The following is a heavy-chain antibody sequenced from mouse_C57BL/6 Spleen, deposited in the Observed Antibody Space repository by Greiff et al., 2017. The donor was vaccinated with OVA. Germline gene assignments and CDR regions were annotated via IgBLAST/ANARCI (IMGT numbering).Heavy chain of an antibody. D-gene: IGHD2-3*01. CDR2: INPNYGTT. CDR3: TREGLLRCAMDY. CDR1: GYSFTDYK. V-gene: IGHV1-39*01. Sequence: VQLKQPGPELVKPGASVKLSCKASGYSFTDYKMHWVKQSNGQSLEWIGVINPNYGTTSYNQKFKGKATLAVDQSSSTAYMQLNSLTSEDSAVYYCTREGLLRCAMDYWGQGTSVTVSS. J-gene: IGHJ4*01.